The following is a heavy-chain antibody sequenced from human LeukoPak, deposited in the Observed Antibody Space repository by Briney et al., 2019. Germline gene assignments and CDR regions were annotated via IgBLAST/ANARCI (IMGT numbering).Heavy chain of an antibody. Sequence: ASVKVSCKPSGGTFSSYAISWVRQAPGQGLEWMGRIIPILGIANYAQKFQCRVTITADKSTSTAYMELSSLRSEDTAVYYCASTANWGGGYFDYWGQGTLVTVSS. CDR3: ASTANWGGGYFDY. CDR2: IIPILGIA. D-gene: IGHD7-27*01. V-gene: IGHV1-69*04. J-gene: IGHJ4*02. CDR1: GGTFSSYA.